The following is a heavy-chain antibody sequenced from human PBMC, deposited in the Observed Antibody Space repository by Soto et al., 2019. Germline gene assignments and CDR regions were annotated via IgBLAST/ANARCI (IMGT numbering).Heavy chain of an antibody. CDR2: IYYSGST. V-gene: IGHV4-59*01. J-gene: IGHJ5*02. CDR3: ARADYYDSSGYPSIDP. D-gene: IGHD3-22*01. CDR1: GGSISSYY. Sequence: TSETLSLTCTVSGGSISSYYWSWIRQPPGKGLEWIGYIYYSGSTNYNPSLKSRVTISVDTSKNQFSLKLGSVTAADTAVYYCARADYYDSSGYPSIDPWGQGTLVTVSS.